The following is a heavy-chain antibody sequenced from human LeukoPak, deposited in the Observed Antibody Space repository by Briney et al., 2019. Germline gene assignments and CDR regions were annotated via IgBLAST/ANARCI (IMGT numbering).Heavy chain of an antibody. Sequence: SETLSLTCAVYGGSFSGHYWTWIRQPPGKGLEWIGEINHSGSTNYNPSLKSRVTISVDTSKNQFSLKVSSVTAADTAVYYCARGEIYYDSSGYRSPRFDYWGQGTLVTVSS. CDR2: INHSGST. D-gene: IGHD3-22*01. CDR3: ARGEIYYDSSGYRSPRFDY. V-gene: IGHV4-34*01. J-gene: IGHJ4*02. CDR1: GGSFSGHY.